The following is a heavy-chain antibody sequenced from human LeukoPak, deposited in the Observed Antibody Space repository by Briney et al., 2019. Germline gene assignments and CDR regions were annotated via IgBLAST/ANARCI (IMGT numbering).Heavy chain of an antibody. CDR2: ITGGSTTI. CDR3: VVLAAAGSGDY. CDR1: GFTFSSYS. D-gene: IGHD6-13*01. Sequence: GGSLRLSCAASGFTFSSYSMNWVRQAPGKGLEWVSYITGGSTTIYYADSVKGRFTISRDNAKNSLYLQMNSLRAEDTAVYYCVVLAAAGSGDYWGQGTLVTVSS. V-gene: IGHV3-48*01. J-gene: IGHJ4*02.